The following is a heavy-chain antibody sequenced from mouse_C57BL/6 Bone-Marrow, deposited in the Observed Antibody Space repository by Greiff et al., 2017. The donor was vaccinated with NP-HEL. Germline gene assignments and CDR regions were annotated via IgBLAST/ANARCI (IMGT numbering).Heavy chain of an antibody. CDR2: IYPRSGNT. CDR1: GYTFTSYG. D-gene: IGHD1-1*01. CDR3: ARSGDYYGSDDFDY. V-gene: IGHV1-81*01. J-gene: IGHJ2*01. Sequence: QVQLQQSGAELARPGASVKLSCKASGYTFTSYGISWVKQRTGQGLEWIGEIYPRSGNTYYNEKFKGKATMTADKSSSTAYMELRSLTSEDSAVYFCARSGDYYGSDDFDYWGPGTTLTVSS.